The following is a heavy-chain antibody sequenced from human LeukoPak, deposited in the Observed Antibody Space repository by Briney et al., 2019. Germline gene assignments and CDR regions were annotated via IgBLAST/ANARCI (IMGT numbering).Heavy chain of an antibody. CDR3: ARSAHYYYDSSGYYLFDP. Sequence: GGSLRLSCAASGFTFSSYWMSWVRQAPGKGLEWVANIKRDGSEKYYVDSVKGRFTISRDNAKNSLYLQMNSLRAEDTAVYYCARSAHYYYDSSGYYLFDPWGQGTLVTVSS. CDR1: GFTFSSYW. J-gene: IGHJ5*02. V-gene: IGHV3-7*01. D-gene: IGHD3-22*01. CDR2: IKRDGSEK.